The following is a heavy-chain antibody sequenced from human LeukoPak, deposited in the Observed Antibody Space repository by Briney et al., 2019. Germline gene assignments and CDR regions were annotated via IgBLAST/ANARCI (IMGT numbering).Heavy chain of an antibody. V-gene: IGHV3-30*12. J-gene: IGHJ4*02. CDR3: ARDISSRYFDL. CDR1: GFTFSSYG. CDR2: VSYAGTNK. Sequence: LGGSLRLSCAASGFTFSSYGMHWVRQAPGKGLEWVAVVSYAGTNKYYADSVKGRFTISRDNSKNTLYMQMNSLRAEDTAVYYCARDISSRYFDLWGQGTLVTVSS.